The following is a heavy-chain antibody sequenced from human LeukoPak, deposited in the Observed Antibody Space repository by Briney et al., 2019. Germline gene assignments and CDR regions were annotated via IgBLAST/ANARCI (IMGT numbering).Heavy chain of an antibody. CDR3: ARWIVVVPAAPDGAFDI. J-gene: IGHJ3*02. CDR1: GFTFSSYW. V-gene: IGHV3-7*01. D-gene: IGHD2-2*01. Sequence: GGSLRLSCAASGFTFSSYWMSWVRQAPGKGLEWVANIKQDGSEKYYVDSVKGRFTISRDNAKNSLYLQMNSLRAEDTAVYYCARWIVVVPAAPDGAFDIWGQGTMVTVSS. CDR2: IKQDGSEK.